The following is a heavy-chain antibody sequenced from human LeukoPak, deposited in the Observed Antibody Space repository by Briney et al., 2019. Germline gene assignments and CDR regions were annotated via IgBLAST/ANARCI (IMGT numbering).Heavy chain of an antibody. J-gene: IGHJ4*02. CDR2: TYYRSKWYN. CDR3: AREPVVEMATINYFDY. CDR1: GDSVSSNSAA. Sequence: SQTLSLTCAISGDSVSSNSAAWNCIRQSPSRGLEWLGRTYYRSKWYNDYAVSVKSRITINPDTSKNQFSLQLNSVTPEDTAVYYCAREPVVEMATINYFDYWGQGTLVTVSS. V-gene: IGHV6-1*01. D-gene: IGHD5-24*01.